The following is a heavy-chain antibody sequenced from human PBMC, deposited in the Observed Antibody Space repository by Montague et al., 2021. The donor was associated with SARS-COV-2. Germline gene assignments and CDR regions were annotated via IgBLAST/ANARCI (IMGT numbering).Heavy chain of an antibody. Sequence: SLRLSCAASGFTFTSYSMHWVRQAPGKGLEWVGVISYDGNNKNYVDSVKGRFTISRDNSNNTLFLQMNSLKVEDTAAYYCARRERGKTTPFDGWGQGTLVTVSS. J-gene: IGHJ4*02. D-gene: IGHD1-1*01. V-gene: IGHV3-30*04. CDR1: GFTFTSYS. CDR3: ARRERGKTTPFDG. CDR2: ISYDGNNK.